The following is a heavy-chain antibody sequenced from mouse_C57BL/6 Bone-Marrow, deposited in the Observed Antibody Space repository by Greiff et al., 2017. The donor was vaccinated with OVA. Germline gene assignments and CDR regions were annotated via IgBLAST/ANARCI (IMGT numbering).Heavy chain of an antibody. V-gene: IGHV10-1*01. CDR3: VRPGYYGSRSYWYFDV. CDR1: GFSFNTYA. CDR2: IRSKSNNYAT. J-gene: IGHJ1*03. D-gene: IGHD1-1*01. Sequence: EVQLVESGGGLVQPKGSLKLSCAASGFSFNTYAMNWVRQAPGKGLEWVARIRSKSNNYATYYADSVKDRFTISRDDSESMLYLQMNNLKTEDTAMYYCVRPGYYGSRSYWYFDVWGTGTTVTVSS.